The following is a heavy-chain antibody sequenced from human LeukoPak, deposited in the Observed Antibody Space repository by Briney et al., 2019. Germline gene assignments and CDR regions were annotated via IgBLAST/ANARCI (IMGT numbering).Heavy chain of an antibody. J-gene: IGHJ3*02. D-gene: IGHD3-10*01. CDR1: GGSISSINW. CDR2: IYHSGST. CDR3: ARESANDYYGSGSYRPDDAFDI. Sequence: SETLSLTCAVSGGSISSINWWSWVRQPPGKGLEWIGEIYHSGSTNYNPSLKSRVTISVDKSKNQFSLKLSSVTAADTAVYYCARESANDYYGSGSYRPDDAFDIWGQGTMVSVSS. V-gene: IGHV4-4*02.